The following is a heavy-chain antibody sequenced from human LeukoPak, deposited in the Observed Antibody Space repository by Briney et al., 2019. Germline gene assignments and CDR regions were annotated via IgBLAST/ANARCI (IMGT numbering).Heavy chain of an antibody. CDR2: IYHSGST. V-gene: IGHV4-30-2*01. CDR1: GGSISSGGYS. J-gene: IGHJ5*02. Sequence: TLSLTCAASGGSISSGGYSWSWIRQPPGKGLEWIGYIYHSGSTYYNPSLKSRVTISVDRSKNQFSLKLSSVTAADTAVYYCARQGRDNWFDPWGQGTLVTVSS. CDR3: ARQGRDNWFDP.